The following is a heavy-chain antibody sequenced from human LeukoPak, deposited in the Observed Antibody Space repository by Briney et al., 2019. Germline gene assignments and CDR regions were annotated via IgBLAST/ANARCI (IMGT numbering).Heavy chain of an antibody. J-gene: IGHJ4*02. D-gene: IGHD4-17*01. CDR2: ISGSGGTT. CDR1: GFTFRNYA. CDR3: AKDQGIDYGDQLHV. V-gene: IGHV3-23*01. Sequence: PGGSLRLSCAASGFTFRNYAMSWVRQAPGKGLEWVSAISGSGGTTYYGDSVKGRFTISRDNSKNTLSLQMNSLRAEDTAVYFCAKDQGIDYGDQLHVWGQGTLVTVSS.